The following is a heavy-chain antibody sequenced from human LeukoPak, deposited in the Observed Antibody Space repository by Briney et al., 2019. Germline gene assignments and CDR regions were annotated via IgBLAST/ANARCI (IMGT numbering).Heavy chain of an antibody. D-gene: IGHD6-6*01. V-gene: IGHV3-7*01. CDR2: IKLDGSEK. CDR3: ARGTTVSSSLLY. J-gene: IGHJ4*02. Sequence: GGSLRLSCAASGFTFSSYWMNWVRQAPGKGLEWVANIKLDGSEKYYVDSVKGRFTIPRDNAKNSLYLQMNSLRAEDTAVYYCARGTTVSSSLLYWGQGTLVTVSS. CDR1: GFTFSSYW.